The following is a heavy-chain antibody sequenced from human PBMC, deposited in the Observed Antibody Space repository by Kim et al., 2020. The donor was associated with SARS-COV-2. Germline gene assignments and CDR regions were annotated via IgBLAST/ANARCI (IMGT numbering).Heavy chain of an antibody. CDR3: AKCQSWYYYGSGSYGMDV. Sequence: GGSLRLSCAASGFIFSNYAMNWVRQAPGKGLEWVSAISSNGGSTYYADSVEGRFTISRDNSKNALYLQMKSLRAEDTAVYYCAKCQSWYYYGSGSYGMDVWGQGTTVTVSS. V-gene: IGHV3-23*01. CDR1: GFIFSNYA. D-gene: IGHD3-10*01. CDR2: ISSNGGST. J-gene: IGHJ6*02.